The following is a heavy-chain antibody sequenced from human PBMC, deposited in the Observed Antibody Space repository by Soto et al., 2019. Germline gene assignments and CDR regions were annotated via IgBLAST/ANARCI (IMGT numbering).Heavy chain of an antibody. J-gene: IGHJ4*02. Sequence: ASVKVSCKASGYTFSSYYIHWVRQAPGQGLEWMGTINPSSGSTTYTQKFQGRVTMTRDTSTSTVYMELSSLRSEDTAVYHCTRAQAWAIHYYWGQGTLVTVSS. V-gene: IGHV1-46*03. D-gene: IGHD5-18*01. CDR2: INPSSGST. CDR1: GYTFSSYY. CDR3: TRAQAWAIHYY.